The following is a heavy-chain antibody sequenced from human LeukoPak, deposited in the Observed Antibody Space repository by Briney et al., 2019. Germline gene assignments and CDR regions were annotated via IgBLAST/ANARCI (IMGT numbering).Heavy chain of an antibody. V-gene: IGHV4-34*01. D-gene: IGHD3-16*01. CDR2: INHSGST. J-gene: IGHJ5*02. Sequence: SETLSLTCVVYGGPFSGYYWSWIRQPPGKGLEWIGEINHSGSTNYNPSLKSRVTISVDTSKNQFSLKLSSVTAADTAVYYCASLRKRSFDPWGQGTLVTVSS. CDR3: ASLRKRSFDP. CDR1: GGPFSGYY.